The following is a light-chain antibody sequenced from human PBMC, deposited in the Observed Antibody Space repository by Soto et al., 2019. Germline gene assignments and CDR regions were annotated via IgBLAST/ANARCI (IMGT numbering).Light chain of an antibody. Sequence: DIQMTQSPSSLSASVGDRVTITCRASQGIDNWLARYQQKPGKAPTLLIYAASSLQRGVPSRFSGSGSGTEFTLTINSLQPEDFASYFCQQAKSFPWTFGQGTRVEIK. CDR2: AAS. CDR1: QGIDNW. J-gene: IGKJ1*01. V-gene: IGKV1-12*02. CDR3: QQAKSFPWT.